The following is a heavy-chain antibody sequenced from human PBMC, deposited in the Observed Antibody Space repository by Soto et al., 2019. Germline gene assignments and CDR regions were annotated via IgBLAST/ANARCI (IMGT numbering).Heavy chain of an antibody. Sequence: GGSLRLSCAASGFTFSSYAMHWVRQAPGKGLEWVAVISYDGSNKYYADSVKGRFTISRDNSKNTLYLQMNSLRAEDTAVYYCARAIQLWSEGDYWGQGTLVTVSS. J-gene: IGHJ4*02. CDR2: ISYDGSNK. CDR3: ARAIQLWSEGDY. D-gene: IGHD5-18*01. V-gene: IGHV3-30-3*01. CDR1: GFTFSSYA.